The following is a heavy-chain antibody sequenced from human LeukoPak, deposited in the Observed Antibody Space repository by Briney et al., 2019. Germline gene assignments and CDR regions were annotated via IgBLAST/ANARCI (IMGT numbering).Heavy chain of an antibody. CDR2: INPNSGGT. CDR3: ARGGYEGNRGPYLHY. D-gene: IGHD2/OR15-2a*01. Sequence: ASVKVSCKASGGTFSSYAISWVRQAPGQGLEWMGWINPNSGGTNYAQKFQGRVTMTRDTSTSAVYMELSSLRSEDTAVYYCARGGYEGNRGPYLHYWGQGTLVTVSS. V-gene: IGHV1-2*02. J-gene: IGHJ4*02. CDR1: GGTFSSYA.